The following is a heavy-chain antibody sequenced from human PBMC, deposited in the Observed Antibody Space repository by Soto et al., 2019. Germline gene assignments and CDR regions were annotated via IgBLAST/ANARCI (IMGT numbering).Heavy chain of an antibody. Sequence: SVKVSCKASGFTFTSSAVQWVRQARGQRLEWIGWIVVGSGNTNYAQKFQGRVTITADESTSTAYVELSSLRSEDTAVYYCARDASSSTFPSRTYYYYGMDVWGQGTTVTVSS. CDR2: IVVGSGNT. V-gene: IGHV1-58*01. CDR3: ARDASSSTFPSRTYYYYGMDV. J-gene: IGHJ6*02. D-gene: IGHD2-2*01. CDR1: GFTFTSSA.